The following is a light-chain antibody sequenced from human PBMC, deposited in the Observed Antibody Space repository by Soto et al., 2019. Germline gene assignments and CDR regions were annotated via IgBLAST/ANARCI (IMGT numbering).Light chain of an antibody. CDR3: QQRSNWRGT. Sequence: EIVLTQSPATLSLSPGERATLSCRASQSLSKYLAWYQQKPGQAPRILIYDASNRATGIPARFSGSGSGTDFTLTISSLEPEDFAVYYCQQRSNWRGTFGGGTKVEI. V-gene: IGKV3-11*01. CDR1: QSLSKY. J-gene: IGKJ4*01. CDR2: DAS.